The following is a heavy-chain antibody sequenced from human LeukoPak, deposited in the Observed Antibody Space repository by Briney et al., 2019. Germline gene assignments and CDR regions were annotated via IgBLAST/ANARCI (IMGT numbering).Heavy chain of an antibody. V-gene: IGHV1-69*04. J-gene: IGHJ4*02. CDR3: ARARSDGYNYYFDY. D-gene: IGHD5-24*01. CDR2: IIPIFGIA. Sequence: GSSVKVSCKASGGTFSSYAISWVRQAPGQGLEWMGRIIPIFGIANYAQKFQGRVTITADKSTSTAYMELSSLRSEDTAVYYCARARSDGYNYYFDYWGQGTLVTVSS. CDR1: GGTFSSYA.